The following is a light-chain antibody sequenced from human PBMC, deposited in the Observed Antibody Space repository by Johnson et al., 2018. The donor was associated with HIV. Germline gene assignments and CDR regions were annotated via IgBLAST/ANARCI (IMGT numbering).Light chain of an antibody. CDR3: GTWDNSLNVYV. V-gene: IGLV1-51*02. J-gene: IGLJ1*01. CDR2: ENN. CDR1: SSNIGNNY. Sequence: QSVLTQPPSVSAAPGQKVTISCYGSSSNIGNNYVSWYQQLPGTAPKLLIYENNMRPSGVPDRFSGSKSGTSATLDITGLQSGDEADYYCGTWDNSLNVYVFGTATKVTVL.